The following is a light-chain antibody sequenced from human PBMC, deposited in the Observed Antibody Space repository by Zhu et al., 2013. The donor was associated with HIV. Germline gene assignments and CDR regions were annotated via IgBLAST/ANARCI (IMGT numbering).Light chain of an antibody. CDR1: QYVSNN. CDR3: QQRSNWPPIT. CDR2: DAS. V-gene: IGKV3-11*01. Sequence: EIVMTQSPATLSVSPGERATLSCRASQYVSNNLAWYQQKPGQAPRLLIYDASNRATGIPARFSGSGSGTDFTLTISSLEPEDFAVYYCQQRSNWPPITFGPGTKVDIK. J-gene: IGKJ3*01.